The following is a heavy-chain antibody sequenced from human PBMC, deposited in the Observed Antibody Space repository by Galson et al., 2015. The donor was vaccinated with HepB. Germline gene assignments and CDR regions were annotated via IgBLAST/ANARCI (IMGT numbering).Heavy chain of an antibody. CDR2: IKHDATER. CDR3: ARGRSVDI. J-gene: IGHJ4*02. CDR1: GITFSDYW. Sequence: SLRLSCAVSGITFSDYWMSWVRQAPGKGLESVAIIKHDATERHYVESVKGRFTISRDNAKNSLWLQVNSLRPGDTAIYYCARGRSVDIWGQGTLVTVSS. D-gene: IGHD6-6*01. V-gene: IGHV3-7*01.